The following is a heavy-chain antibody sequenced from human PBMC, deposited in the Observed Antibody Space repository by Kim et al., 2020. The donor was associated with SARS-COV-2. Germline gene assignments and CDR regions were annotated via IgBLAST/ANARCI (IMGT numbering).Heavy chain of an antibody. D-gene: IGHD2-2*01. Sequence: GGSLRLSCAASGFSLGDYWMNWVRQAPGKGLEWVANIKQDGTDKHSVDSVKGRFTISRDNAKNSLYLQMNSLKAEDTAVYYCARWTSTSYYWGQGTLVTDPS. V-gene: IGHV3-7*01. CDR2: IKQDGTDK. CDR1: GFSLGDYW. J-gene: IGHJ4*02. CDR3: ARWTSTSYY.